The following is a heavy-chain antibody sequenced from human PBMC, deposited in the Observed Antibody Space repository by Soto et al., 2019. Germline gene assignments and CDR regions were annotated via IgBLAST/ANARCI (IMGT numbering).Heavy chain of an antibody. V-gene: IGHV5-51*01. D-gene: IGHD4-17*01. Sequence: GESLKISCKGSGYSFTSYWIGWVRQRPGKGVEGVGIIYPGESGTRYSGFFQGQVTISHDKSISTAYLPWTRLKATDTAMHYCARQRGYGSLSHYWGQGTLVTVSS. CDR3: ARQRGYGSLSHY. CDR2: IYPGESGT. CDR1: GYSFTSYW. J-gene: IGHJ4*02.